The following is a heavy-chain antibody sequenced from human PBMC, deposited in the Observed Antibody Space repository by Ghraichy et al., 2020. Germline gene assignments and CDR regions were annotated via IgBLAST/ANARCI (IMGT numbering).Heavy chain of an antibody. CDR2: ISSSGTT. Sequence: SETLSLTCTVSGDSISSDGYYWSWIRQLPGKGLEWIGYISSSGTTYYNPSLKSRLTISVDTSKNQFSLNLSSVTAADTAVYYCARVVLLWYGELLPYYFDYWGQGILVTVSS. J-gene: IGHJ4*02. CDR3: ARVVLLWYGELLPYYFDY. CDR1: GDSISSDGYY. V-gene: IGHV4-31*03. D-gene: IGHD3-10*01.